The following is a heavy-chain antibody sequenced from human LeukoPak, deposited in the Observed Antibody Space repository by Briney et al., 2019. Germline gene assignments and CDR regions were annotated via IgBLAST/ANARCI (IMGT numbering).Heavy chain of an antibody. CDR1: GYTFTGYF. Sequence: GASVKVSCKASGYTFTGYFLHWVRQAPGQGLEWMGWINADSGATNYAQKFQGRVTMTRDTSINTAFLELSRLKASDTAMYYCARVQKSGPLDYWGQGTLVTVSS. CDR3: ARVQKSGPLDY. J-gene: IGHJ4*02. CDR2: INADSGAT. D-gene: IGHD1-26*01. V-gene: IGHV1-2*02.